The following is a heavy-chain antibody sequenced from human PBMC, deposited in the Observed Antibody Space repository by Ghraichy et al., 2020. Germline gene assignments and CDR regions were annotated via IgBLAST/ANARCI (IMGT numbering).Heavy chain of an antibody. CDR2: IYSGGST. J-gene: IGHJ6*02. D-gene: IGHD4-17*01. Sequence: GGSLRLSCAASGFTVSSNYMSWVRQAPGKGLEWVSVIYSGGSTYYADSVKGRFTISRDNSKNTLYLQMNSLRAEDTAVYYCARDRRGRDYGDYGRYYYYYYGMDVWGQGTTVTVSS. CDR3: ARDRRGRDYGDYGRYYYYYYGMDV. CDR1: GFTVSSNY. V-gene: IGHV3-53*01.